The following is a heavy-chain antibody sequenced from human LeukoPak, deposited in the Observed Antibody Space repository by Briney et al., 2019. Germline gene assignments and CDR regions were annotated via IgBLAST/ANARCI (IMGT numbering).Heavy chain of an antibody. Sequence: PSETLSLTCAVYGGSFSGYYWSWIRQPPGKGLEWIGEINHSGSTNYNPSLKSRVTISVDTSKNQFSLKLSSVTAADTAVYYCARGVWYCSSTSCYSNWSDPWGQGTLVTVSS. D-gene: IGHD2-2*01. V-gene: IGHV4-34*01. CDR1: GGSFSGYY. CDR2: INHSGST. J-gene: IGHJ5*02. CDR3: ARGVWYCSSTSCYSNWSDP.